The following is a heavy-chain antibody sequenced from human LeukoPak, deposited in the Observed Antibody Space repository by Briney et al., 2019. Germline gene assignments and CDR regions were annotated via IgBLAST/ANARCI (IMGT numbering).Heavy chain of an antibody. CDR1: GYTFTSHF. CDR3: ARIIPYSGYDLKGY. J-gene: IGHJ4*02. D-gene: IGHD5-12*01. Sequence: GASVKVSCKASGYTFTSHFMHWVRQAPGQGLEWMGWINPNSGGTNYAQKFQGRVTMTRDTSISTAYMELSRLRSDDTAVYYCARIIPYSGYDLKGYWGQGTLVTVSS. V-gene: IGHV1-2*02. CDR2: INPNSGGT.